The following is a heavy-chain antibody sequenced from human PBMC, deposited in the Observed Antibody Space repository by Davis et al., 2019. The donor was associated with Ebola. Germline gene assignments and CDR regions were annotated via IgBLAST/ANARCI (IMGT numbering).Heavy chain of an antibody. CDR3: ARGDSRWSNWYFDL. Sequence: GESLKISCAASSFTLSTYCMHWVRQAPGQGLEWVANMKPDGSDKNYVDSVKGRFTISRDNAENSLYLQMNSLRVEDTAVYYCARGDSRWSNWYFDLWGRGTLVTVSS. CDR1: SFTLSTYC. CDR2: MKPDGSDK. D-gene: IGHD2-15*01. V-gene: IGHV3-7*03. J-gene: IGHJ2*01.